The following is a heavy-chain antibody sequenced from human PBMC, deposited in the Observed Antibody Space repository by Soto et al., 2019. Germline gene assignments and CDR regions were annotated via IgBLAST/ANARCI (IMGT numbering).Heavy chain of an antibody. CDR3: ARLYYDYV. J-gene: IGHJ6*02. CDR1: GFDFSTYS. V-gene: IGHV3-48*02. D-gene: IGHD3-3*01. Sequence: PGGSLRLSCKASGFDFSTYSMNWVRQAPGKGLEWIAYVSMDSDTIHYADSVKGRFTISRDDPENSLYLQMNSLRDEDTATYYCARLYYDYVWGQGTTDTVSS. CDR2: VSMDSDTI.